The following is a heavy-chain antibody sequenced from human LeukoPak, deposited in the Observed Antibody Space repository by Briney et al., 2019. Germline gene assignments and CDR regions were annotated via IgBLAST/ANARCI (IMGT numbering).Heavy chain of an antibody. J-gene: IGHJ5*02. CDR2: MANDAKTT. V-gene: IGHV3-30*18. Sequence: GGTLRLSCAASGFTFSSYGMSWVRQAPGKGLEWVAVMANDAKTTYYADSVKGRFTISRDNSKHTLYLQMNSLRADDTAVYYCTKEGLPSGSSWSAWFDPWGQGTLVTVSS. D-gene: IGHD3-10*01. CDR1: GFTFSSYG. CDR3: TKEGLPSGSSWSAWFDP.